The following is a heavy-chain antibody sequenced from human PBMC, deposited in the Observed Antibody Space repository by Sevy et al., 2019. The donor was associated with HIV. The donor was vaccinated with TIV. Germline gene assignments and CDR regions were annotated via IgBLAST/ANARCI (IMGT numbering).Heavy chain of an antibody. CDR3: ARDPTFVLRFLEWSNYMDV. V-gene: IGHV3-48*02. CDR1: GFTFSSYS. Sequence: GGSLRLSCAASGFTFSSYSMNWVRQAPGKGLEWVSYISSSSSTIYYADSVKGRFTISRDNAKNSLYQQMNSLRDEDTAVYYCARDPTFVLRFLEWSNYMDVWGKGTTVTVSS. D-gene: IGHD3-3*01. J-gene: IGHJ6*03. CDR2: ISSSSSTI.